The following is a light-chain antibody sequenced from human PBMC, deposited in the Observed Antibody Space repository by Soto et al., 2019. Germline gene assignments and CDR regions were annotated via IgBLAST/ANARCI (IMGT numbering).Light chain of an antibody. J-gene: IGLJ3*02. V-gene: IGLV1-44*01. Sequence: QSVLTQPPSASGTPGQRVTISCSGSTSNIGSNTVNWYQQFPGMAPKLLIYNNNQRPSGVPDRFSGSKSGTSASLAISGLQSEDEADYYCAAWDDSLNGYWVFGGGTKLTVL. CDR2: NNN. CDR1: TSNIGSNT. CDR3: AAWDDSLNGYWV.